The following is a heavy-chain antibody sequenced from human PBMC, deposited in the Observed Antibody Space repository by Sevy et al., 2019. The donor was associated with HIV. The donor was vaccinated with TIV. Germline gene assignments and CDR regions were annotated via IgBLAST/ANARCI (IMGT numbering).Heavy chain of an antibody. CDR3: AKDQIAVVGDAFDI. D-gene: IGHD2-21*01. CDR2: ISGSGGSP. Sequence: GGSLRLSCAASGFTFSSYAMNWVRQAPGKGLQWVSAISGSGGSPYYADSVKGRFTISRDNSKNTLYLQMNSLRAEDTAVYYCAKDQIAVVGDAFDIWGQGTMVTVSS. J-gene: IGHJ3*02. CDR1: GFTFSSYA. V-gene: IGHV3-23*01.